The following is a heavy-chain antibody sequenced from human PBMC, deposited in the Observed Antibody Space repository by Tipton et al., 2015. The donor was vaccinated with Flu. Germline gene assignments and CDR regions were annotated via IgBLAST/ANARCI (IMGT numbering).Heavy chain of an antibody. D-gene: IGHD3-10*01. V-gene: IGHV4-38-2*02. CDR1: GDSMRRDYF. CDR2: INYSGSP. Sequence: TLSLTCTVSGDSMRRDYFWGWIRQAPGKGLEWIGNINYSGSPNYNPSLKSRVTISVDTSKNQFSLNLSSVTTADTAIYYCAREVLWFGELGGWFDPWGQGTLVTVSS. CDR3: AREVLWFGELGGWFDP. J-gene: IGHJ5*02.